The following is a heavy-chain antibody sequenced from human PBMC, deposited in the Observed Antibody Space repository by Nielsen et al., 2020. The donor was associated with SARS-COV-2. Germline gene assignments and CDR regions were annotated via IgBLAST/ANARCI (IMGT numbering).Heavy chain of an antibody. CDR1: GFTFSSYA. CDR2: ISSDGSNY. J-gene: IGHJ4*02. V-gene: IGHV3-30*04. Sequence: GGSLRLSCAASGFTFSSYAMHWVRQAPGKGLEWVAVISSDGSNYYFGDSVKGRVTVSRDNSRNTVFLQMSSLRAEDTAVYYCARGDPITTLTNLDSWGQGTLVTVSS. D-gene: IGHD3-10*01. CDR3: ARGDPITTLTNLDS.